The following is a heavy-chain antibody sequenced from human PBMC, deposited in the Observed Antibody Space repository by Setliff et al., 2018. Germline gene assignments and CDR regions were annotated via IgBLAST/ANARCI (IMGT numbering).Heavy chain of an antibody. J-gene: IGHJ3*02. V-gene: IGHV5-51*01. D-gene: IGHD3-16*01. CDR3: ARLGPLDAFDI. Sequence: GESLKISCKGSGYRFTSYWIGWVRQMPGKGLGWMGLVFPVDSDTRYSPSFQGQVTISADKSISTAYLQWRSLKASDTAMYYCARLGPLDAFDIWGQGTMVTVSS. CDR1: GYRFTSYW. CDR2: VFPVDSDT.